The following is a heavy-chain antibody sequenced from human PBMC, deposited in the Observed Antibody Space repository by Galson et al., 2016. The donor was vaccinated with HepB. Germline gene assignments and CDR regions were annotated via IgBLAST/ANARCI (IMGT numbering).Heavy chain of an antibody. CDR3: AKDVSHQRRLEGWFDP. CDR1: GASIDSGGFY. CDR2: ISYSGRT. Sequence: TLSLTCSVSGASIDSGGFYWSWIRQHPVKGLEWIGYISYSGRTYYTPSLKSRIAISIDTSKNQFSLKLSSVTAADTAIYYCAKDVSHQRRLEGWFDPWGQGTLVTVSS. V-gene: IGHV4-31*03. J-gene: IGHJ5*02. D-gene: IGHD5-12*01.